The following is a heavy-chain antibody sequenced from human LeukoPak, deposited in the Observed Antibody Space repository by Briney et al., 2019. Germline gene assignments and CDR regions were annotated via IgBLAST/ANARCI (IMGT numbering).Heavy chain of an antibody. CDR3: ASWYYDTNNWFDP. CDR1: GFTFSSYS. J-gene: IGHJ5*02. V-gene: IGHV3-21*01. Sequence: GGSLRLSCAASGFTFSSYSMNWVRQAPGKGLEWVSSISSSSSYIYYADSVKGQFTISRDNAKNSLYLQMNSLRAEDTAVYYCASWYYDTNNWFDPWGQGTLVTVSS. D-gene: IGHD3-9*01. CDR2: ISSSSSYI.